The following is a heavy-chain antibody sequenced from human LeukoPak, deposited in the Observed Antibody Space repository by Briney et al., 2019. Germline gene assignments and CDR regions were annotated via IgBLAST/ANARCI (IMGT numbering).Heavy chain of an antibody. J-gene: IGHJ5*02. CDR3: VRDPTAAASTDDWFDP. V-gene: IGHV1-18*01. Sequence: ASVKVSCKASGYTFTSSDISWVRQAPGQGLEWMGWISAYNGDTNSAQKLQGRVSMTTDTSTNTAYMELRSLRSDDTAVYYCVRDPTAAASTDDWFDPWGQGTLVTVSS. CDR2: ISAYNGDT. CDR1: GYTFTSSD. D-gene: IGHD6-13*01.